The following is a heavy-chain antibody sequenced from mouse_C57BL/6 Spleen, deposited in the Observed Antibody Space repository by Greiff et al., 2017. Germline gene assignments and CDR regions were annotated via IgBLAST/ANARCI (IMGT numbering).Heavy chain of an antibody. CDR1: GYSFTDYN. J-gene: IGHJ2*01. V-gene: IGHV1-39*01. CDR3: ARERWDPYFDY. D-gene: IGHD4-1*01. Sequence: VQLKESGPELVKPGASVKISCTASGYSFTDYNMNWVKQSNGKSLEWIGVINPNYGTTSYNQKFKGKATLTVDQSSSTAYMQLNSLTSEDSAVYDWARERWDPYFDYWGQGTTLTVSA. CDR2: INPNYGTT.